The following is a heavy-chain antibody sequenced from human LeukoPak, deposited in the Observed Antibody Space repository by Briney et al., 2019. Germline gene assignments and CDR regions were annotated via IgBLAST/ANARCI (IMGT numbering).Heavy chain of an antibody. CDR3: AKDDRSGNYWSLIDY. Sequence: PGGSLRLSCAASGFTFSDYAMSWVRQAPGKGLEWVSTISGTGDITYYADSLKGRFTISRDNSKNTLYLQMNSLRAEDTAVYYCAKDDRSGNYWSLIDYWGQGTLVTVSS. D-gene: IGHD3-10*01. CDR2: ISGTGDIT. V-gene: IGHV3-23*01. J-gene: IGHJ4*02. CDR1: GFTFSDYA.